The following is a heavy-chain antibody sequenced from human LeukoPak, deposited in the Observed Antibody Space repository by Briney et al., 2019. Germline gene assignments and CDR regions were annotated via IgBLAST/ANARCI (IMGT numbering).Heavy chain of an antibody. CDR2: ITTGDGNT. J-gene: IGHJ4*02. D-gene: IGHD7-27*01. CDR3: AKDGGLWVSAHWGDS. CDR1: GFTFSCCA. V-gene: IGHV3-23*01. Sequence: GGSLRLSCAASGFTFSCCAMHWVRQAPGKGLKWVSTITTGDGNTYYADSVKGRFTVSRDDSKNTLYLQMNSLRAEDTAVYYCAKDGGLWVSAHWGDSWGRGTLVTVSS.